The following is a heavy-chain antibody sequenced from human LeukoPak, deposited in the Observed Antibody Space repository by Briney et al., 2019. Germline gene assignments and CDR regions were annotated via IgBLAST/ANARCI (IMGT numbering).Heavy chain of an antibody. D-gene: IGHD5-12*01. V-gene: IGHV4-59*05. Sequence: PSETLSPTCTVSGGSISSYYWSWIRQPPGKGLEWIGSIYYSGSTYYNPSLKSRVTISVDTSKNAFSLKLSSVTAADTAVYYCARRRRATPILFDHWGQGTLVTVSS. CDR2: IYYSGST. CDR1: GGSISSYY. J-gene: IGHJ4*02. CDR3: ARRRRATPILFDH.